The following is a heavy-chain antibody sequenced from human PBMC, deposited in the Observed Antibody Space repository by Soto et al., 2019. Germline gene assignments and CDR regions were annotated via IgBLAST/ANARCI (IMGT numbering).Heavy chain of an antibody. CDR1: GFTFSSYG. J-gene: IGHJ4*02. V-gene: IGHV3-48*02. CDR2: ISSSSSTI. D-gene: IGHD3-16*02. Sequence: ESVGGLVQPGGSLRLSCAASGFTFSSYGMHWVRQTPGKGLEWVSYISSSSSTIYYADSVKGRFTISRDNAKNSLYLQMNSLRDEDTAVYYCATDWGPRGTYPFDYWGQGTLITVSS. CDR3: ATDWGPRGTYPFDY.